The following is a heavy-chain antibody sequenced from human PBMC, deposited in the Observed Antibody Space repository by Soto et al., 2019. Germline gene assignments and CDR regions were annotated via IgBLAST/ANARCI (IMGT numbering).Heavy chain of an antibody. CDR2: IKSKTDGGTT. CDR3: TTDSYGLTPTFDY. J-gene: IGHJ4*02. V-gene: IGHV3-15*07. Sequence: GGSLRLSCAASGFTFSNAWMNWVRQAPGKGLEWVGRIKSKTDGGTTDYAAPVKGRFTISRDDSKNTLYLQMNSLKTEDTAVYYCTTDSYGLTPTFDYWGQGTLVTVSS. CDR1: GFTFSNAW. D-gene: IGHD4-17*01.